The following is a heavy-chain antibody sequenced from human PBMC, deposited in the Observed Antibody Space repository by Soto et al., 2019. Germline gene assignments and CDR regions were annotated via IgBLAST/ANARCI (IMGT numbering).Heavy chain of an antibody. CDR1: GFTFSSYA. V-gene: IGHV3-23*01. J-gene: IGHJ6*02. Sequence: GGSLRLSCAASGFTFSSYAMSWVRQAPGKGLEWVSAISGSGGSTYYADSVKGRFTISRDNSKNTLYLQMNSLRAEDTAVFYCAKGSGYFYDSSGYYPYYYYGMDVWGQGTTVTVSS. CDR2: ISGSGGST. CDR3: AKGSGYFYDSSGYYPYYYYGMDV. D-gene: IGHD3-22*01.